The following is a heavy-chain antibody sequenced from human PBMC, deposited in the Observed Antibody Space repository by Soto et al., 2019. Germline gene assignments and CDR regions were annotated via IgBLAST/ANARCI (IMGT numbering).Heavy chain of an antibody. CDR2: IKQDGSEK. Sequence: PWGSLRLSCAASGVAVRSYGVSWVRQAPGKGLEWVANIKQDGSEKYYVDPVKGRFTISRDNSRNRLYLQMNSLRAEDTAVYYCAKDNSGWAHDGFDIWGQGTMVTVS. V-gene: IGHV3-7*01. J-gene: IGHJ3*02. CDR1: GVAVRSYG. D-gene: IGHD6-19*01. CDR3: AKDNSGWAHDGFDI.